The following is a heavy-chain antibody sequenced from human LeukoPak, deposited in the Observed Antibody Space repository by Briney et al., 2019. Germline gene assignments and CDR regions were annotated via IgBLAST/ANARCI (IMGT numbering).Heavy chain of an antibody. J-gene: IGHJ5*02. V-gene: IGHV1-46*01. CDR2: INPSGGIT. CDR3: ARESGRSGYGSGSYKIGNWFDP. D-gene: IGHD3-10*01. Sequence: GASVKVSCKASGYTFTNYYMHWVRQAPGQGLEWMGIINPSGGITNYAQKFQGRVTMTRDMSTSTVYMELSSLRSEDTAVYYCARESGRSGYGSGSYKIGNWFDPWGQGTLVAVSS. CDR1: GYTFTNYY.